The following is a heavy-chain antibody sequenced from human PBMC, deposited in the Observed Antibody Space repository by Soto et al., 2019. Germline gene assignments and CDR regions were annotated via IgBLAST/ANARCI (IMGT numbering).Heavy chain of an antibody. CDR3: ARVPGP. J-gene: IGHJ6*04. V-gene: IGHV4-30-2*01. Sequence: QLQLQESGSGLVKPSQTLSLTCAVSGGSINSGGYSRRWIRQPPGKGLEWIGYIYHSGRTYYNPSLKSRVTISVDSSKNQSSLKLSSVTAADTAVYYCARVPGPWGEGTTGTVSS. CDR2: IYHSGRT. CDR1: GGSINSGGYS.